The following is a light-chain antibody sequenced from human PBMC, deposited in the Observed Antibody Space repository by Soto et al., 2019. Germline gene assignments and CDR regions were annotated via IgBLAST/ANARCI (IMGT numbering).Light chain of an antibody. CDR1: QSISNW. CDR3: QQYNGYRLA. J-gene: IGKJ4*01. CDR2: KAS. V-gene: IGKV1-5*03. Sequence: DIQMTQSPSSLSASVGDRVTFTCRASQSISNWLAWYQQKPGKAPKLLIYKASTLESGVPTRFSGSGYGTEFTLTISSLQADALAIYYCQQYNGYRLAFGGGTKVEIK.